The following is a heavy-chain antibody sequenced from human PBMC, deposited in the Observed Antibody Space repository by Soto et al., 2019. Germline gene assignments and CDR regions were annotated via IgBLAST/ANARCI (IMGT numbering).Heavy chain of an antibody. Sequence: SVKVSCKASGGTFSSYAISWVRQAPGQGLEWMGGIIPIFGTANYAQKFQGRVTITADESTSTAYMELSSLRSGDTAVYYCARVNDYVWGSYRYNWFDPWGQGTLVTVSS. V-gene: IGHV1-69*13. CDR2: IIPIFGTA. J-gene: IGHJ5*02. CDR3: ARVNDYVWGSYRYNWFDP. CDR1: GGTFSSYA. D-gene: IGHD3-16*02.